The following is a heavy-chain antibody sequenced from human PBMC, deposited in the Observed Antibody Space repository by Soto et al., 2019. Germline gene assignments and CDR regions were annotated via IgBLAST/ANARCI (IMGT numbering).Heavy chain of an antibody. CDR1: GFTFSSYS. Sequence: EVQLVESGGGLVQPGGSLRLSCAASGFTFSSYSMNWVRQAPGKGLEWVSYISSSTMYYADSVKGRFTISRDNAKNSLYLQMNSLRAEDTDVYYCARDLNYDLFDYWGQGTLVTVSS. CDR3: ARDLNYDLFDY. D-gene: IGHD1-7*01. V-gene: IGHV3-48*01. CDR2: ISSSTM. J-gene: IGHJ4*02.